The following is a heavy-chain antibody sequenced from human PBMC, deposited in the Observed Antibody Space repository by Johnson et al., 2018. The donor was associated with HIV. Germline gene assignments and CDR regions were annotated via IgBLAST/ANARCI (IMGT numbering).Heavy chain of an antibody. Sequence: QVQLVESGGGVVQPGRSLRLSCAASGFSFSSYGMHWVRQAPGKGLEWVAFIRYDGSNKYYADSVKGRFTISRDNSKNTLYLQMNSLRADDTAVYYCARGGSDVFDIWGQGTMVTVSS. V-gene: IGHV3-33*08. CDR2: IRYDGSNK. D-gene: IGHD3-16*01. J-gene: IGHJ3*02. CDR1: GFSFSSYG. CDR3: ARGGSDVFDI.